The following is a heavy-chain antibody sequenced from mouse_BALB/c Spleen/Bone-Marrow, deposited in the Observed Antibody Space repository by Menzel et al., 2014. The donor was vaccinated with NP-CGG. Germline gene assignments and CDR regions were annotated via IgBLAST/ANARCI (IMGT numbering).Heavy chain of an antibody. Sequence: EVKLVESGPGLVKPSQSLSLPCSVTGYSITSGYYWNWIRQFPGNKLEWMGYISYDGSNNYNPSLKNRISITRDTSKNQFFLELSSVTTEDTATYYCAREGGSLWYFDVWGAGTTVTVSS. CDR1: GYSITSGYY. CDR2: ISYDGSN. CDR3: AREGGSLWYFDV. V-gene: IGHV3-6*02. J-gene: IGHJ1*01.